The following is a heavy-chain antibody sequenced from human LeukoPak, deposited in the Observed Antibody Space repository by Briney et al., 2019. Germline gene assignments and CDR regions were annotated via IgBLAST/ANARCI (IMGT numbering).Heavy chain of an antibody. D-gene: IGHD3-22*01. V-gene: IGHV3-30*03. CDR1: GFTFSTYD. J-gene: IGHJ3*02. Sequence: PGRSLRLSCAASGFTFSTYDIHWVRQAPGKGLEWVALTSYDGINKYYADSVKGRFTISRDNSKNTLYLQMNSLRAEDTAVYYCARVAYYYDSSGTNDAFDIWGQGTMVTVSP. CDR2: TSYDGINK. CDR3: ARVAYYYDSSGTNDAFDI.